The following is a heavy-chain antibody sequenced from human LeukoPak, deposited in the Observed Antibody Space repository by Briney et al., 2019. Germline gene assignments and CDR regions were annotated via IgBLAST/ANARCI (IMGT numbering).Heavy chain of an antibody. CDR1: GFTFDDHG. CDR2: INWNGGST. J-gene: IGHJ3*02. CDR3: ARAVYYDFWSGSPDDAFEI. V-gene: IGHV3-20*01. D-gene: IGHD3-3*01. Sequence: GGSLSLSCAVSGFTFDDHGMSWVRQAPGKGQDWVSGINWNGGSTGYADSVKGRFTISRVNAKNSLYLQMNSLRAEDTALYHCARAVYYDFWSGSPDDAFEIWGQGTMVTVSS.